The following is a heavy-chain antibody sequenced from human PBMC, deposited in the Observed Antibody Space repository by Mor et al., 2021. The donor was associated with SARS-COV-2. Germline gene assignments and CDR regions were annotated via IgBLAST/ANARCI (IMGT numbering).Heavy chain of an antibody. D-gene: IGHD6-19*01. Sequence: ANINEDGSDKYNVDTVKDRFTISRDNAQKSLYLQMNSLRVDDTSVYYCARGRGWLDYWCQGALFTVSS. J-gene: IGHJ4*02. V-gene: IGHV3-7*03. CDR2: INEDGSDK. CDR3: ARGRGWLDY.